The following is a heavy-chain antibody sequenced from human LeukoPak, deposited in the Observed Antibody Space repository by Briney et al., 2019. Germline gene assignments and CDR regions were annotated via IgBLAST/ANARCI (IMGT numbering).Heavy chain of an antibody. CDR2: IRSKAYGGTT. V-gene: IGHV3-49*03. J-gene: IGHJ4*02. Sequence: PGGSLRLSCTASGFTFGDYAMSWFRQAPGKGLEWVGFIRSKAYGGTTEYAASVKGRFTISRDDSKSIAYLQMNSLKTEDTAVYYCTSMPAAGTGRIDYWGQGTLVTVSS. CDR1: GFTFGDYA. D-gene: IGHD6-13*01. CDR3: TSMPAAGTGRIDY.